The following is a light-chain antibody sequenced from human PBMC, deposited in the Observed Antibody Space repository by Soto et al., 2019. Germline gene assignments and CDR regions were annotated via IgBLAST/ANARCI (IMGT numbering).Light chain of an antibody. Sequence: DIRMTHSPSPLSAYVGDRVTITCRASQSVNSWLAWYQQKPGRAPNLLIYSVSNLDSGVASRFSGSGSGTEFTLTIRSLQPDDCATYYCLQFSSSARTFGQGTKVEMK. J-gene: IGKJ1*01. CDR1: QSVNSW. CDR3: LQFSSSART. V-gene: IGKV1-5*01. CDR2: SVS.